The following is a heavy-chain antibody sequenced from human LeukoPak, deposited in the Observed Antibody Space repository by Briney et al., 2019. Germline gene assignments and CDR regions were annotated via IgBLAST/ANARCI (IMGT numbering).Heavy chain of an antibody. J-gene: IGHJ5*02. D-gene: IGHD2-8*01. CDR1: GYTFTSYD. CDR2: MNPNSGNT. Sequence: GASVKVSCKASGYTFTSYDINWVRQATGQGLEWMGWMNPNSGNTGYAQKFQGRVTITRNTSISTAYMELSSLRSEDTAVYYCATRRIYCTNGVCYISWFDPWGQGTLVTVSS. CDR3: ATRRIYCTNGVCYISWFDP. V-gene: IGHV1-8*03.